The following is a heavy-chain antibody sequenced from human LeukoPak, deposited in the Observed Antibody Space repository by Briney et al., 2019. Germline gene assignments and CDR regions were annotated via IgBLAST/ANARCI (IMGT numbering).Heavy chain of an antibody. Sequence: GGSLRLSCAASGFTFSSYGMHWVRQAPGKGLEWVAVISYDGSNKYYADSVKGRFTIFRDNSKNTLYLQMNSLRAEDTAVYYCARDVTPYYYMDVWGKGTTVTISS. V-gene: IGHV3-30*03. D-gene: IGHD3-16*02. J-gene: IGHJ6*03. CDR3: ARDVTPYYYMDV. CDR1: GFTFSSYG. CDR2: ISYDGSNK.